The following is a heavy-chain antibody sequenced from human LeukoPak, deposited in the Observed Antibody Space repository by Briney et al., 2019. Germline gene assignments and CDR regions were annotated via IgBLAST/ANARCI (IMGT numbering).Heavy chain of an antibody. J-gene: IGHJ6*04. V-gene: IGHV1-18*01. CDR1: GYTFSSYS. D-gene: IGHD3-3*01. CDR2: IFAYNGNT. CDR3: ARGRPLRFLEWLDV. Sequence: ASVKGSCKGSGYTFSSYSISWVRQAPGQGLEWMGWIFAYNGNTTYSQKFQGRVTMTTDTSTTTAYMELRSLKSDDTAVYYCARGRPLRFLEWLDVWGKGTAVTVSS.